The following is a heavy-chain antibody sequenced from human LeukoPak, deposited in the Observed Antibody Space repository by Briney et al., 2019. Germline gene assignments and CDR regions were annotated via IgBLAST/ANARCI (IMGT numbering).Heavy chain of an antibody. CDR2: IKQDGSEI. CDR1: GFTFSSYW. CDR3: ARSIAAAGSR. D-gene: IGHD6-13*01. V-gene: IGHV3-7*01. Sequence: GGSLRLSCAASGFTFSSYWITWVRQAPGKGLEWVANIKQDGSEIYYVDSVKGRFTISRDNAKSSLYLQMNSLRAEDTAVYFCARSIAAAGSRWGQGTLVTVSS. J-gene: IGHJ4*02.